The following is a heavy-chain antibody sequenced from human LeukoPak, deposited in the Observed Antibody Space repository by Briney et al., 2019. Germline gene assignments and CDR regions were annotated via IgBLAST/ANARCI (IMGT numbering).Heavy chain of an antibody. V-gene: IGHV4-31*03. CDR1: GGSISSNFYY. Sequence: SETLSLTCTVSGGSISSNFYYWSWIRQHPGKGLEWIGYIYYSGSTYYNPSLKSRVTISVDTSKNQFSLKLSSVTAADTAVYYCAHGRKYGDYWWWGQGTLVTVSS. J-gene: IGHJ4*02. CDR2: IYYSGST. CDR3: AHGRKYGDYWW. D-gene: IGHD4-17*01.